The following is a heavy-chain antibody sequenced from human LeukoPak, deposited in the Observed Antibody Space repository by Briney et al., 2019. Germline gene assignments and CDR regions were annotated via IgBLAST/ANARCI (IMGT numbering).Heavy chain of an antibody. V-gene: IGHV4-34*01. J-gene: IGHJ4*02. Sequence: PSGTLSLTCAVYGGSFSGYYWSWIRQPPGKGLEWIGEINHSGSTNYNPSLKSRVTISVDTSQNQFSLKLSSVTAADTAVYYCARCSSTSCYYKYWGQGTLVTVSS. CDR1: GGSFSGYY. CDR3: ARCSSTSCYYKY. D-gene: IGHD2-2*01. CDR2: INHSGST.